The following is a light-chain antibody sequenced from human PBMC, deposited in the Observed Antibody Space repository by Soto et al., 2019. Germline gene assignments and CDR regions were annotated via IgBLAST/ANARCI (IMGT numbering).Light chain of an antibody. V-gene: IGKV1-39*01. CDR1: QSISSY. J-gene: IGKJ4*01. CDR3: LQDYNYPHT. CDR2: AAS. Sequence: DIHMTQSPSTLSASVGDRVTITCRASQSISSYLNWYQQKPGKAPRLLIYAASSLQSGVPSRFSGSGSGTDFTLTISSLQPEDFATYYCLQDYNYPHTFGGGTKVDIK.